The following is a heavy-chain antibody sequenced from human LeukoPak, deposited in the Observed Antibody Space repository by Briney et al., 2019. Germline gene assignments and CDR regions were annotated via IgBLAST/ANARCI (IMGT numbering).Heavy chain of an antibody. Sequence: SETLSLTCTVSGGSISSYYWSWIRQPPGKGLEWIGYIYYSGSTNYNPSLKSRVTISVDTSKNQFSLKLSSVTAADTAVYCCARQGYSYGPPFDYWGQGTLVTVSS. CDR2: IYYSGST. CDR1: GGSISSYY. J-gene: IGHJ4*02. V-gene: IGHV4-59*08. D-gene: IGHD5-18*01. CDR3: ARQGYSYGPPFDY.